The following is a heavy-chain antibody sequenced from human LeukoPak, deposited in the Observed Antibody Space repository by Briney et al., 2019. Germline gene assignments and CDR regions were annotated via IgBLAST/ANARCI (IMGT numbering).Heavy chain of an antibody. CDR2: IYYSGST. D-gene: IGHD3-22*01. V-gene: IGHV4-39*01. J-gene: IGHJ4*02. CDR3: ASPNYYDSSGYYPIDY. Sequence: PSETLSLTCTVSGGSISSSSYYWGWIRQPPGKGLEGIGSIYYSGSTYYNPSLKSRVTISVDTSKNQFSLKPSSVTAADTAVYYCASPNYYDSSGYYPIDYWGQGTLVTVSS. CDR1: GGSISSSSYY.